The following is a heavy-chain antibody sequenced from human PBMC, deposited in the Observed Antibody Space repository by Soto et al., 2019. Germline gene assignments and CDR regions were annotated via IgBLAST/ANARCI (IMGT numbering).Heavy chain of an antibody. CDR2: ISNSGSS. D-gene: IGHD3-22*01. Sequence: SETLSLTCTVSGGSISGYYWNWIRQPPGKGLEWIGYISNSGSSNNNPSLKSRVTVSLDTSKNQVSLRSEDTAVYYCATVFYDSSGYYYWGQGTLVTVSS. CDR1: GGSISGYY. J-gene: IGHJ4*02. V-gene: IGHV4-59*01. CDR3: ATVFYDSSGYYY.